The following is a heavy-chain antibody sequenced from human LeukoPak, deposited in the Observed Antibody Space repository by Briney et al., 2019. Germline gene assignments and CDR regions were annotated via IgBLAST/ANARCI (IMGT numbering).Heavy chain of an antibody. D-gene: IGHD5-24*01. J-gene: IGHJ4*02. CDR1: GYTFTSYD. CDR2: MNPNSGDT. CDR3: ARALDGSYDY. Sequence: GASVKVSCKASGYTFTSYDINWVRQATGQGLEWMGWMNPNSGDTAYAQKFQGKVTMTRNTSISTGYMELSSLGSEDTAVYYCARALDGSYDYWGQGTLVTVFS. V-gene: IGHV1-8*01.